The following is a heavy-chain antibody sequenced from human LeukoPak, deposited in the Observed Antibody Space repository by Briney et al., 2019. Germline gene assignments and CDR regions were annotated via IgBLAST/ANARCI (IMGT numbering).Heavy chain of an antibody. CDR1: GGSFSGYY. J-gene: IGHJ2*01. D-gene: IGHD6-6*01. V-gene: IGHV4-34*01. Sequence: PSETLSLTCAVYGGSFSGYYWSWIRQPPGKGLEWIGEINHSGSTNYNPSLKSRVTISVDTSKNQFSLKLSSVTAADTAVYYCARRVAARLRAYPAGYFDLWGRGTLVTVSS. CDR3: ARRVAARLRAYPAGYFDL. CDR2: INHSGST.